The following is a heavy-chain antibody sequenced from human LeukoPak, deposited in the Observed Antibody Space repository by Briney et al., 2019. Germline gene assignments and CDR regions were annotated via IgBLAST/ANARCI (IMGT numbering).Heavy chain of an antibody. Sequence: SETLSLTCAVYGGSFSGYYWSWIRQPPGKGLEWIGEINHSGSTNYNPSLKSRVTMSVDTSKNQFSLKLSSVTAADTAVYYCARVRGGVVVPAAMHYYYGMDVWGKGTTVTVSS. J-gene: IGHJ6*04. CDR1: GGSFSGYY. V-gene: IGHV4-34*01. CDR3: ARVRGGVVVPAAMHYYYGMDV. CDR2: INHSGST. D-gene: IGHD2-2*01.